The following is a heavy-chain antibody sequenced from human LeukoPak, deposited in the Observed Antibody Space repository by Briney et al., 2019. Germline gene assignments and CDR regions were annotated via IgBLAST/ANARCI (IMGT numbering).Heavy chain of an antibody. Sequence: PGGSLRLSCAASGFTFSSYWMSWVHQAPGKGLEWVANIKQDGSEKYYVDSVKGRFTISRDNAKNSLYLQMNSLRAEDTAVYYCARDYTYYDILTGYPYWYFDLWGRGTLVTVSS. D-gene: IGHD3-9*01. CDR2: IKQDGSEK. J-gene: IGHJ2*01. V-gene: IGHV3-7*01. CDR3: ARDYTYYDILTGYPYWYFDL. CDR1: GFTFSSYW.